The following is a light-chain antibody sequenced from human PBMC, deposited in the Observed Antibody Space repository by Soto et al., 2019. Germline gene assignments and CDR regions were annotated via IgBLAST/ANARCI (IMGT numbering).Light chain of an antibody. CDR2: EGS. J-gene: IGLJ2*01. Sequence: QSALTQPASVSGSPGQSITISCTGTSSDVGSYNLVSWYQQHPGKAPKLMIYEGSKRPSGVSNCFSGSKSGNTASVTISGLQAEDEADYYCCSYAGSSTDVVFGGGTQLTVL. V-gene: IGLV2-23*01. CDR3: CSYAGSSTDVV. CDR1: SSDVGSYNL.